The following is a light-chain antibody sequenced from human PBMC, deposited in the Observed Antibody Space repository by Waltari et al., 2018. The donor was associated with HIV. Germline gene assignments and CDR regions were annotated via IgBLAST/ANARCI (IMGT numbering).Light chain of an antibody. V-gene: IGLV6-57*01. CDR3: QSYDSSNSWV. CDR2: EDN. Sequence: NFMLTQPHSVSESPGKTVTISCTRSSGSIASNYVQWYQQRPGSSPTTVIYEDNQRPSGFPDLFSGSIDSSSNSASLTVSGLKTDDEADYYCQSYDSSNSWVFGGGTKLTVL. J-gene: IGLJ3*02. CDR1: SGSIASNY.